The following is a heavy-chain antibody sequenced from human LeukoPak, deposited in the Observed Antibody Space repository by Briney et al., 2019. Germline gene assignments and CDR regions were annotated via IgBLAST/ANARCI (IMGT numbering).Heavy chain of an antibody. V-gene: IGHV3-23*01. J-gene: IGHJ4*02. D-gene: IGHD6-19*01. Sequence: GGSLRLSCAASGFTFSNYAMSWVRQAPGKGLEWVSAISGSGGSTYYADSVKGRFTISRDNSKNSLYLQMNSLRAEDTAVYYCARDWSGSGWDYWGQGTLVTVSS. CDR3: ARDWSGSGWDY. CDR2: ISGSGGST. CDR1: GFTFSNYA.